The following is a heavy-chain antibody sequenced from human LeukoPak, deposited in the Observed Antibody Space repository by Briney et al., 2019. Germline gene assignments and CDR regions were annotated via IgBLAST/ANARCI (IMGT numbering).Heavy chain of an antibody. J-gene: IGHJ3*02. V-gene: IGHV3-23*01. CDR1: GFTFSSYA. D-gene: IGHD2-21*02. CDR2: ISGSGGST. Sequence: GGSLRLSCAACGFTFSSYAMSWVRQAPGKGLEWVSAISGSGGSTYYADSVKGRFTISRDNSKNTLYLQMNSLRAEDTAVYYCAKAECGGDCSGAFDIWGQGTMVTVSS. CDR3: AKAECGGDCSGAFDI.